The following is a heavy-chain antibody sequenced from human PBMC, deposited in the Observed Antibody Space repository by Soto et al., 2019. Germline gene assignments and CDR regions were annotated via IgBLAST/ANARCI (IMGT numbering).Heavy chain of an antibody. CDR2: INTVNGNT. V-gene: IGHV1-3*04. J-gene: IGHJ4*02. Sequence: ASVKVSCKASGYTFTNFAIHWVRQAPGQGLEWMGWINTVNGNTKYSQKFQDRVTFTRDTSASTAYMELSSLMSEDTAVYYCARSLWLLRGANYWGQGTLVTVSS. CDR1: GYTFTNFA. CDR3: ARSLWLLRGANY. D-gene: IGHD6-19*01.